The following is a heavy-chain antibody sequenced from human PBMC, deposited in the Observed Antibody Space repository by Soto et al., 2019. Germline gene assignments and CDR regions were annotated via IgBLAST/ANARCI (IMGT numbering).Heavy chain of an antibody. CDR1: GGSISSGDYY. CDR2: IYYSGST. Sequence: SETLSLTCTVSGGSISSGDYYWSWIRQPPGKGLEWIGYIYYSGSTYYNPSLKSRVTISVDTSKNQFSLKLSSVTAADTAVYYCARDRYALRYSSSWGLSYWGQGTLVTVSS. D-gene: IGHD6-13*01. J-gene: IGHJ4*02. CDR3: ARDRYALRYSSSWGLSY. V-gene: IGHV4-30-4*01.